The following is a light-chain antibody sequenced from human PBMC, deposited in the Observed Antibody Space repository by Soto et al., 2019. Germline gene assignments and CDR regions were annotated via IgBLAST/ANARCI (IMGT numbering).Light chain of an antibody. CDR2: EVT. CDR1: SRDVGGYKY. Sequence: QSVLTQPPSASGSPGQSVTISCTGTSRDVGGYKYVSWYQPHPGKAPKLIIYEVTKRPSGAPDRSSASTSGNTASLTVSGLQAEDEADYYCSSFAGTSDVGVFGTGTKVTVL. V-gene: IGLV2-8*01. CDR3: SSFAGTSDVGV. J-gene: IGLJ1*01.